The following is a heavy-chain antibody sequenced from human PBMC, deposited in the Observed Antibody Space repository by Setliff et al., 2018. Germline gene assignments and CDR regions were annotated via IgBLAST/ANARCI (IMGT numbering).Heavy chain of an antibody. CDR1: GYTFSTYG. D-gene: IGHD3-22*01. CDR2: ISAYNGNT. V-gene: IGHV1-18*01. J-gene: IGHJ4*02. Sequence: ASVKVSCKASGYTFSTYGITWVRQAPGQGLEWMGWISAYNGNTNYAQKLQGRVTMTTDTSKSTGYMERRSLRSDDTAGYYCARTVSYESRGYGVWGQGTQVTVSS. CDR3: ARTVSYESRGYGV.